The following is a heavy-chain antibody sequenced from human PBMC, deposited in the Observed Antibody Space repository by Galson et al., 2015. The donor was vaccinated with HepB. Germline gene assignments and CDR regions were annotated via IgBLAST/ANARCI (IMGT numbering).Heavy chain of an antibody. V-gene: IGHV3-21*06. Sequence: SLRLSCAGSGFIFSNYSMNWVRQAPGKGPEWVSSISTRSTYKQYAQSLRGRFSISRDNAKNSVFLQMNSLRAGDTAIYYCVRDGGVTYFDYWGQGILVTVSS. CDR2: ISTRSTYK. D-gene: IGHD3-3*01. CDR1: GFIFSNYS. CDR3: VRDGGVTYFDY. J-gene: IGHJ4*02.